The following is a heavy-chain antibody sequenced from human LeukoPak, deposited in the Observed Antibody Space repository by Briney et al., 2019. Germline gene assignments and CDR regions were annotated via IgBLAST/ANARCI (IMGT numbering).Heavy chain of an antibody. J-gene: IGHJ4*01. CDR1: GXSISXXXXX. CDR2: IYFSGST. Sequence: LTCTVSGXSISXXXXXWGXXXXXXXXXXEXIGTIYFSGSTYYNPSLKSRVSISVDTSKNQFSLKLSSVTAADTALYYCARRPTXXXSRFDNWGXXTXXXXSS. CDR3: ARRPTXXXSRFDN. V-gene: IGHV4-39*01.